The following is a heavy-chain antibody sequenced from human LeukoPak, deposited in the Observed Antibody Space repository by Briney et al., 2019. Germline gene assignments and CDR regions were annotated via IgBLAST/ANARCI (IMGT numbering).Heavy chain of an antibody. V-gene: IGHV4-59*01. D-gene: IGHD3-22*01. CDR3: ARDRLYYHDSSGYPYWYFDL. J-gene: IGHJ2*01. Sequence: SETLSLTCTVSGGSISSYYWSWIRQPPGKGLEWIGYIYQSGSTNYNPSLKSRVTISVDTSKNQFSLKLNAVTAADTAVYYCARDRLYYHDSSGYPYWYFDLWGRGTLVTVSS. CDR1: GGSISSYY. CDR2: IYQSGST.